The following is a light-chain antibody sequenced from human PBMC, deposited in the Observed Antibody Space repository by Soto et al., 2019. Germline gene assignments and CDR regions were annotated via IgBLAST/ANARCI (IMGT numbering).Light chain of an antibody. J-gene: IGKJ1*01. CDR2: GAS. CDR1: QSVSSSY. Sequence: EIVLTQSPGTLSLSPGERATLSCRASQSVSSSYLAWYQQKPGQAPRLLIYGASSRATGIPDRFSGSGSGPDFTLTISRLEPEDFAVYYCQQYGSSPQWAFGQGTKV. CDR3: QQYGSSPQWA. V-gene: IGKV3-20*01.